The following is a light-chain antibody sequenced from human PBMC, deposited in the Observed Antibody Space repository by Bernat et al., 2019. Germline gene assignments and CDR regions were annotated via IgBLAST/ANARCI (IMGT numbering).Light chain of an antibody. CDR2: DVS. CDR1: SSDVGAYNY. V-gene: IGLV2-14*03. J-gene: IGLJ2*01. Sequence: QSALTQPASVSGSPGQSITISCTGTSSDVGAYNYVSWYQQHPGKAPKLMIYDVSIRPSGVSNRFSGSKSGNTASLTISGLQSEDEADYYCAAWDDSLIGVVFGGGTKLTVL. CDR3: AAWDDSLIGVV.